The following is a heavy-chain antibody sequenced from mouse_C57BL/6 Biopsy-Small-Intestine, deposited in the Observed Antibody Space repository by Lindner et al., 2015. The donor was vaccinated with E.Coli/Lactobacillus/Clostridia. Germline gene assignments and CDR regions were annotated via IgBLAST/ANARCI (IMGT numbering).Heavy chain of an antibody. J-gene: IGHJ4*01. CDR2: ISDGGSYT. CDR1: EYEFPSHD. CDR3: ARRGSLYAMDY. V-gene: IGHV5-4*03. Sequence: VQLQESGGGLVQPGESLKLSCESNEYEFPSHDMSWVRKTPEKRLEWVATISDGGSYTYYPDNVKGRFTISRDNAKNNLYLQMSHLKSEDTAMYYCARRGSLYAMDYWGQGTSVTVSS.